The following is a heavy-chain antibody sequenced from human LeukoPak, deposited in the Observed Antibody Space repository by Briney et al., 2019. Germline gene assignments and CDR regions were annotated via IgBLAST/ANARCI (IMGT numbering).Heavy chain of an antibody. D-gene: IGHD3-22*01. Sequence: NPSETLSLTCTFSGDSLNSYYWSWIRQPAGTGLEWIGRIYTSGTDYNPSLKSPVTMSVDTSKNQFSLKLSSVTAADTAVYYCARAGTDGYSHFDYWGQGTLVTVSS. CDR2: IYTSGT. CDR3: ARAGTDGYSHFDY. CDR1: GDSLNSYY. J-gene: IGHJ4*02. V-gene: IGHV4-4*07.